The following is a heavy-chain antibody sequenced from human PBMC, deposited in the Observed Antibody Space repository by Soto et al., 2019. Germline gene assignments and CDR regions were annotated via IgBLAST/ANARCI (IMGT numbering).Heavy chain of an antibody. D-gene: IGHD2-2*01. V-gene: IGHV3-11*01. CDR3: ASDPAMASDDAFDI. CDR2: ISSSGSTI. Sequence: PXXSLRLSFAASGFTFSAYYMRWIPQAPGKGLEWVSYISSSGSTIYYADSVKGRFTISRDNAKNSLYLQMNSLRDEDTAVYYCASDPAMASDDAFDIWGQGTMVTVSS. CDR1: GFTFSAYY. J-gene: IGHJ3*02.